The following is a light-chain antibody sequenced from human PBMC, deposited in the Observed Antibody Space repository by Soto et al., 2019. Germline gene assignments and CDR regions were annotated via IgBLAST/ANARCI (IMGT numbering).Light chain of an antibody. V-gene: IGLV2-14*01. CDR3: SSYTSSSTE. CDR1: SSDVGGYNY. CDR2: DVS. Sequence: QSALTQPASVSGSPGQSITISCTGTSSDVGGYNYVSWYQQHPGKDPKLMIYDVSNRPSGVSNRFSGSKSGNTASLTISGLQAEDEADYYCSSYTSSSTEFGGGTKVTVL. J-gene: IGLJ2*01.